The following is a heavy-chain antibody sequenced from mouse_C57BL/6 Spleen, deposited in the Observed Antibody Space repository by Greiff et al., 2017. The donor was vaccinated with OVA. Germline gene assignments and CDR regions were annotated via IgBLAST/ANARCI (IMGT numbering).Heavy chain of an antibody. D-gene: IGHD2-2*01. Sequence: QVQLQQPGAELVKPGASVKLSCKASGYTFTSYWMHWVKQRPGQGLEWIGMIHPNSGSTNYNEKFKSKATLTVDKSSSTAYMQLSSLTSEDSAVYYCARSDLIYYGYLAYWGQGTLVTVSA. CDR1: GYTFTSYW. J-gene: IGHJ3*01. V-gene: IGHV1-64*01. CDR2: IHPNSGST. CDR3: ARSDLIYYGYLAY.